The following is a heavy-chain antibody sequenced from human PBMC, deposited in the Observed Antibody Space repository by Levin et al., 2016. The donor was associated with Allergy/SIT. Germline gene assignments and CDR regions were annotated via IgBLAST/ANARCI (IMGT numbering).Heavy chain of an antibody. CDR2: MNPHSGNT. V-gene: IGHV1-8*02. Sequence: ASVKVSCKASGGTFSSYDINWVRQATGQGLEWMGWMNPHSGNTGYAQKFQGRVTMTRNTSINAAYMELSSLRYDDTAVYYCARGLTGTTGQIGYWGQGTLVTVSS. CDR1: GGTFSSYD. J-gene: IGHJ4*02. D-gene: IGHD1-7*01. CDR3: ARGLTGTTGQIGY.